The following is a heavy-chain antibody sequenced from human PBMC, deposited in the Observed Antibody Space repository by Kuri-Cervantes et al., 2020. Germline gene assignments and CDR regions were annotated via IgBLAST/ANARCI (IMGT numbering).Heavy chain of an antibody. J-gene: IGHJ4*02. CDR2: IKEDGRDK. Sequence: GGSLRLSCAASGFTFSSYWMTWVRRAPGKGLEWVANIKEDGRDKYYVDSLKGRFTISRDNAKNTLYLQMNSLRAEDTAVYYCARDFSSGWAEYYSDYWGQGTLVTVSS. V-gene: IGHV3-7*01. CDR3: ARDFSSGWAEYYSDY. CDR1: GFTFSSYW. D-gene: IGHD6-19*01.